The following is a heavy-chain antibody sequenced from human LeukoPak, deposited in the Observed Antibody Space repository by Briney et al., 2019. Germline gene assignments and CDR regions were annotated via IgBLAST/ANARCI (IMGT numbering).Heavy chain of an antibody. D-gene: IGHD3-10*01. Sequence: PGGSLRLSCAASGFTVSSNYMSWVRQAPGKGLEWVSVIYSGGSTYYADSVKGRFTISRDNSKNTLYLQMNSLRAEDTAVYYCTRDGPELLWFRELFYWGQGTLVTVSS. CDR1: GFTVSSNY. V-gene: IGHV3-66*01. CDR3: TRDGPELLWFRELFY. J-gene: IGHJ4*02. CDR2: IYSGGST.